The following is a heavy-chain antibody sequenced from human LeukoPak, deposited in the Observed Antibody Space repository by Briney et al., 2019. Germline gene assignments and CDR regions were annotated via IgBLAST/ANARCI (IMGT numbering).Heavy chain of an antibody. CDR3: VKGGGSYKDPSDY. CDR2: TSSDGGST. Sequence: PGGSLRLSCSASGFTFLSYAMHWVRQAPGKGLEYVSATSSDGGSTYYADSVKGRFTISRDNSKNTLYLQMSSLRAEDTAVYYCVKGGGSYKDPSDYWGQGTLVTVSS. CDR1: GFTFLSYA. V-gene: IGHV3-64D*06. J-gene: IGHJ4*02. D-gene: IGHD1-26*01.